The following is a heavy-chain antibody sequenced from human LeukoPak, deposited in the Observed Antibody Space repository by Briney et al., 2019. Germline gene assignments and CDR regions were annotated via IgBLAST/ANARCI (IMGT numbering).Heavy chain of an antibody. V-gene: IGHV3-23*01. CDR2: ISGSGGST. D-gene: IGHD5-18*01. CDR1: GFTFRSYA. J-gene: IGHJ4*02. CDR3: AKERGEVDTAMADY. Sequence: GGSLRLSCAASGFTFRSYAMSWVRQAPGKGLEWVSAISGSGGSTYYADSVKGRFTISRDNSKNTLYLQMNSLRAEDTAVYYCAKERGEVDTAMADYWGQGTLVTVSS.